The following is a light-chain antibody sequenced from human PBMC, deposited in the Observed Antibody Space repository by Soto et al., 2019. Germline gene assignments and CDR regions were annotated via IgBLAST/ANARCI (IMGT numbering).Light chain of an antibody. CDR3: LVIFTGVGEV. Sequence: VVTQEPSLTVSPGGTVTLTCGSSTGAVTSGHYPHWFQQKPGQAPRTLIYDTSNKHSWTPARFSGSLLGGKAALTLSGAQPEDEADYYCLVIFTGVGEVFGTGTKLTVL. V-gene: IGLV7-46*01. CDR2: DTS. CDR1: TGAVTSGHY. J-gene: IGLJ1*01.